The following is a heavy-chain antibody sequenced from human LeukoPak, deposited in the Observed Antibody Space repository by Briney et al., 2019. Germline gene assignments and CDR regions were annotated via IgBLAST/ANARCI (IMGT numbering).Heavy chain of an antibody. CDR1: GFTVSSNY. CDR2: IYSGGNT. J-gene: IGHJ4*02. V-gene: IGHV3-66*01. D-gene: IGHD6-13*01. Sequence: PGGSLRLSCAVSGFTVSSNYMSWVRQAQGKGQEWVSLIYSGGNTYYADSVKGRFTISRDNSKNTLYVQMNSLSPEDTAVYYCARGTQQLSPVFDHWGQGTLVTVSS. CDR3: ARGTQQLSPVFDH.